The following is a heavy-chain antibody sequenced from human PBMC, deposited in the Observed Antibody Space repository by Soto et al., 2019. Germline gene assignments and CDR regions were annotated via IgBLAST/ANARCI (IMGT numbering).Heavy chain of an antibody. J-gene: IGHJ4*02. Sequence: LSLTCTVSDGSISNFYWIWIRQPPGKGLEWIGYISSSGNTNYNPSLKSRVSISVDTSKNQFSLNLTSVTAADTAVYYCARAPMVLTRSYFDSWGQGTPVTVSS. CDR1: DGSISNFY. CDR2: ISSSGNT. V-gene: IGHV4-59*01. CDR3: ARAPMVLTRSYFDS. D-gene: IGHD3-22*01.